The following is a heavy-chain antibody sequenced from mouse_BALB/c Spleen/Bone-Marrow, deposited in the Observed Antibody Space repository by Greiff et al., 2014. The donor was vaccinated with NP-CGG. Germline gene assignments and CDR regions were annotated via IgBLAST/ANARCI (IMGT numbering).Heavy chain of an antibody. V-gene: IGHV1-14*01. D-gene: IGHD2-10*02. CDR3: ARKVWYYAMDY. Sequence: VQLQQPGPELVKPGASVKMSCKASGYTFTSYVMHWVKQKPGQGLEWIGYINPYNDGTKYNEKFKGKATLTSDKSSSTAYMELSSLTSEDSADYYCARKVWYYAMDYWGQGTSVTVSS. J-gene: IGHJ4*01. CDR2: INPYNDGT. CDR1: GYTFTSYV.